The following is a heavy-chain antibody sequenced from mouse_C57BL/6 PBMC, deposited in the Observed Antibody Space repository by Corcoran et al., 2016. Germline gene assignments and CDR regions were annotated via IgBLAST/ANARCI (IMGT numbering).Heavy chain of an antibody. D-gene: IGHD3-2*02. J-gene: IGHJ4*01. CDR3: AGSSEAMDY. CDR2: INPNNGGT. CDR1: GYTFTDYY. Sequence: EVQLQQSGPELVEPGASVKISCKASGYTFTDYYMNWVKQSHGKSLEWIGDINPNNGGTSYNQKFKGKATLTVDKSSSTAYMELRSLTSEDSAVYYCAGSSEAMDYWGQGTSVTVSS. V-gene: IGHV1-26*01.